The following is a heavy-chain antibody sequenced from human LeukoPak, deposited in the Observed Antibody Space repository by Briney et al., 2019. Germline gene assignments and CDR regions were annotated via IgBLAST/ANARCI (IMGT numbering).Heavy chain of an antibody. CDR3: ARVEDYDILTGFDY. V-gene: IGHV3-21*01. CDR2: ISSHSSYI. D-gene: IGHD3-9*01. Sequence: GGSLRLSCAASGFTFSSYSMNWVRQAPGKGLEWVSSISSHSSYIHYADSVKGRFTISRDNAKNSLYLQMNSLRAEDTAVYYCARVEDYDILTGFDYWGQGTLVTVSS. J-gene: IGHJ4*02. CDR1: GFTFSSYS.